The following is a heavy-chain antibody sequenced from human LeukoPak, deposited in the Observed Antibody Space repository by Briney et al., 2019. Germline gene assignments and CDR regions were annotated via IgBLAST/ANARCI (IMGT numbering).Heavy chain of an antibody. CDR1: AASISSSSHH. V-gene: IGHV4-39*01. Sequence: PSETLSLTCTISAASISSSSHHWGWIRQSLGKGLEWIGSIYYGQTIYYNPSLNSRVTISVVTSKDQFTLQLNSVTAADTAVYYCVRHDGRGGATMGAFDSWGQGSLVTVSS. D-gene: IGHD4/OR15-4a*01. CDR3: VRHDGRGGATMGAFDS. J-gene: IGHJ5*01. CDR2: IYYGQTI.